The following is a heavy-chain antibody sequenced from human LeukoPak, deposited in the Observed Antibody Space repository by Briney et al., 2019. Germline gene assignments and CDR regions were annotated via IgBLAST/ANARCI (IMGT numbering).Heavy chain of an antibody. J-gene: IGHJ4*02. CDR2: INFSGGTT. D-gene: IGHD3-10*01. CDR1: GFTFSRYA. CDR3: TKGHYYGSGSYWV. Sequence: GGSLRLSCAASGFTFSRYAMSWVRQAPGKGLEWVSAINFSGGTTYYADSVKGRFTISRDNFKNTLHLQMNGLRADDTAVYYCTKGHYYGSGSYWVWGQGTLVTVSS. V-gene: IGHV3-23*01.